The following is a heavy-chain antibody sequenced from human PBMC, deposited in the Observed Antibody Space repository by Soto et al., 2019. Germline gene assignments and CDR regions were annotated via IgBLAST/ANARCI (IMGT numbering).Heavy chain of an antibody. J-gene: IGHJ5*02. CDR2: ISAYNGNT. Sequence: ASVKVSCKASGYTFTSYGISWVRQAPGQGLEWMGWISAYNGNTNYAQKLQGRVTMTTDTSTSTAYMELRSLRSDDTAVYYGARDEEQLARGWFDPWGQGTLVTVSS. CDR3: ARDEEQLARGWFDP. V-gene: IGHV1-18*04. D-gene: IGHD6-13*01. CDR1: GYTFTSYG.